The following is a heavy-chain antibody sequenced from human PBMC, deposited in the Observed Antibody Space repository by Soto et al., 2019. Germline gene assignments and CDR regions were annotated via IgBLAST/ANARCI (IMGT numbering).Heavy chain of an antibody. V-gene: IGHV4-39*01. CDR3: ARHRAYSSGWATEGYYGMDV. CDR2: IYYSGST. CDR1: GGSISSSSYY. D-gene: IGHD6-19*01. J-gene: IGHJ6*02. Sequence: SETLSLTCTVSGGSISSSSYYWGWIRQPPGKGLEWIGSIYYSGSTYYNPSLKSRVTISVDTSKNQFSLKLSSVTAADTAVYYCARHRAYSSGWATEGYYGMDVWGQGTTVTVSS.